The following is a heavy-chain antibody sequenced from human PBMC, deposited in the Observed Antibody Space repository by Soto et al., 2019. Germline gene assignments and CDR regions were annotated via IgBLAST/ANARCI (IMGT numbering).Heavy chain of an antibody. CDR3: ARHPERYSSASDWFDP. D-gene: IGHD6-25*01. CDR1: GGSISSSSYY. CDR2: IYYSGST. Sequence: SETLSLTCTVSGGSISSSSYYWGWIRQPPGKGLEWIGSIYYSGSTYYSPSLKSRVTISVDTSKNQFSLKLSSVTAADTAVYYCARHPERYSSASDWFDPWGQGTLVTVSS. J-gene: IGHJ5*02. V-gene: IGHV4-39*01.